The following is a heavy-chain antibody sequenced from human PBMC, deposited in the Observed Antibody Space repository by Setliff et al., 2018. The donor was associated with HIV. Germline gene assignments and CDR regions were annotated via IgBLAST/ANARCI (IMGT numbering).Heavy chain of an antibody. D-gene: IGHD3-10*02. CDR1: GVSISNYY. Sequence: SETLSLTCTVSGVSISNYYWSWIRQPAGKGLEWIGRIYTSGNTNYNPSVKGRFTISRDNSKNTLYLQMNSLTAEDTAVYYCARENYYVTEYWGQGTLVTVSS. V-gene: IGHV4-4*07. CDR3: ARENYYVTEY. J-gene: IGHJ4*02. CDR2: IYTSGNT.